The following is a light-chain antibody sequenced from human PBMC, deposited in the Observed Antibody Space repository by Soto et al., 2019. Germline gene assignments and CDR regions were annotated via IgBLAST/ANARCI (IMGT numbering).Light chain of an antibody. CDR3: QQYNSYSHT. CDR1: QSISSW. Sequence: DIQMTQSPSTLSASVGDRVTITCRASQSISSWLAWYQQKPGKAPKLLIYDASSLESGVPSRFSGSGSGTEFTLTISSLQPDDLATYYCQQYNSYSHTCGHGTKLEIK. J-gene: IGKJ2*01. V-gene: IGKV1-5*01. CDR2: DAS.